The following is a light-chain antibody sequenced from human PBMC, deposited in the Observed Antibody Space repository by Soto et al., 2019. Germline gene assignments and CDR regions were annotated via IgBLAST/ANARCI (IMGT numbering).Light chain of an antibody. J-gene: IGKJ5*01. V-gene: IGKV1-33*01. CDR1: QDIRYY. Sequence: DIQMTQSPSSLSASLGDRVTITCQASQDIRYYLNWYQQKTGQAPKLLIYDASQLETGVPSRFSGSRSGTDFTSTVNSLQPEDIGTYYCQHYNRLPITFGQGTRLEIK. CDR3: QHYNRLPIT. CDR2: DAS.